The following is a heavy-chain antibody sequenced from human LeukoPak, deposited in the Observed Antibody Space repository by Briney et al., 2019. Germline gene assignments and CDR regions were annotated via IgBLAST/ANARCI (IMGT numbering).Heavy chain of an antibody. D-gene: IGHD5-12*01. J-gene: IGHJ3*02. V-gene: IGHV4-4*07. CDR1: GGSISSYY. Sequence: SETLSLTCSDSGGSISSYYWSWIRQPAGKGLEWIGRIYTSGSTNYNPSLKSRVTMSVDTSKNQFSLKLSSVTAADTAVYYCARDLIGGYVNAFDIWGQGTMVTVSS. CDR3: ARDLIGGYVNAFDI. CDR2: IYTSGST.